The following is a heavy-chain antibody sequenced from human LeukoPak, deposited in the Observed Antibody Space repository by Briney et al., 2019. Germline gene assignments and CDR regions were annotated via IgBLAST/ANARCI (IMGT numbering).Heavy chain of an antibody. CDR2: IWYDGSNE. CDR3: ATDRHRDDYKLDASEI. D-gene: IGHD5-24*01. J-gene: IGHJ3*01. V-gene: IGHV3-33*01. CDR1: GFTFSTYG. Sequence: GRSLSLTCAAYGFTFSTYGWNWVRQGPGKGLEWVAVIWYDGSNEYYVDSVKGRFTISRDNSKNTLYLQMNSLGADDTVVYYCATDRHRDDYKLDASEIWGEGTIVTVSS.